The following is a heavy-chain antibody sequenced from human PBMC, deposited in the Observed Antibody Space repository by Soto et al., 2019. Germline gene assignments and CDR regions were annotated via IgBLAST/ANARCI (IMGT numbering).Heavy chain of an antibody. CDR1: GGSIISDSYG. J-gene: IGHJ4*02. CDR2: IYYSGSS. V-gene: IGHV4-39*01. Sequence: SETLSLTCSVSGGSIISDSYGWGWIRQPPGKGLEWIATIYYSGSSDYNPSLKSRVSISIDASENQFSLKLSSVTAADTAVYYCARRGYFDQWGQGILVTVSS. CDR3: ARRGYFDQ.